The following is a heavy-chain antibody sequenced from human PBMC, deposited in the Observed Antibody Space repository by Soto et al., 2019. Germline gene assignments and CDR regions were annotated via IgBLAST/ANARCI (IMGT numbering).Heavy chain of an antibody. CDR3: ARSKEDSDYYYYGMDV. CDR2: TYYRSRWYS. V-gene: IGHV6-1*01. D-gene: IGHD2-15*01. Sequence: PSQTLSLTCVGSGDTVSSNSVAWNWIRQSPSRGLEWLGRTYYRSRWYSDYAVSVRSRIDINADTSKNQVSLQLNSVTPEDTAVYYCARSKEDSDYYYYGMDVWGQGTTVTAP. CDR1: GDTVSSNSVA. J-gene: IGHJ6*02.